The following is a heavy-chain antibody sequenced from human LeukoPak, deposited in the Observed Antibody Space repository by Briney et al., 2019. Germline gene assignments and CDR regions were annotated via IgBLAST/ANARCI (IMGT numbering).Heavy chain of an antibody. V-gene: IGHV4-61*09. Sequence: SETLSLTCTVSGGSISSGSYYWTWIRQPAGRGLEWIGHSHTSGSTNYNPSLKSRVTISLDTSKNQFSLKLSSVTAADTAVYFCARGWGSGRAFDIWGQGTMVTVSS. CDR3: ARGWGSGRAFDI. J-gene: IGHJ3*02. CDR2: SHTSGST. CDR1: GGSISSGSYY. D-gene: IGHD7-27*01.